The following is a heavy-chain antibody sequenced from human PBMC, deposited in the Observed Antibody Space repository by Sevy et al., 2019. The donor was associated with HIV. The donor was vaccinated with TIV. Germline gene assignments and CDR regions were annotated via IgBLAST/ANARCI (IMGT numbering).Heavy chain of an antibody. D-gene: IGHD7-27*01. Sequence: GGSLRLSCVTSGFSFSSYRMNWVRQARGKGLEWVSYISSSSGTIRYADSVKGRLTISRDNAKNSLFLQMNSLRAEDTAVYYCARDDHWAFDYWGQGALVTVSS. CDR3: ARDDHWAFDY. J-gene: IGHJ4*02. CDR2: ISSSSGTI. CDR1: GFSFSSYR. V-gene: IGHV3-48*01.